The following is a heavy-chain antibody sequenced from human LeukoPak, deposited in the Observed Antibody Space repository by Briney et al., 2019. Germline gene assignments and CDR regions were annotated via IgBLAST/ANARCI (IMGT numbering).Heavy chain of an antibody. CDR2: ISAYNGNT. Sequence: GASVKVSCKASGYTFTSYGISWVRQAPGQGLEWVGWISAYNGNTNYAQKLQGRVTMTADTSTSTAYMELRSLRSDDTAVYYCARVVGSGSYYYYYYMDVWGKGTTVTVSS. J-gene: IGHJ6*03. V-gene: IGHV1-18*01. CDR3: ARVVGSGSYYYYYYMDV. CDR1: GYTFTSYG. D-gene: IGHD3-10*01.